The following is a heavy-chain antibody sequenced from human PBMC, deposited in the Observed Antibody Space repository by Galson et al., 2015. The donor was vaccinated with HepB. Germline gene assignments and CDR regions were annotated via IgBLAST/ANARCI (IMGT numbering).Heavy chain of an antibody. CDR1: GFTFSSYS. CDR2: ISSSSSYI. V-gene: IGHV3-21*01. Sequence: SLRLSCAASGFTFSSYSMNWVRQAPGKGLEWVSSISSSSSYIYYADSVKSRFTISRDNAKNSLYLQMNSLRAEDTAAYYCARVWGVGFVQLWSDYWGQGTLVTVSS. D-gene: IGHD5-18*01. CDR3: ARVWGVGFVQLWSDY. J-gene: IGHJ4*02.